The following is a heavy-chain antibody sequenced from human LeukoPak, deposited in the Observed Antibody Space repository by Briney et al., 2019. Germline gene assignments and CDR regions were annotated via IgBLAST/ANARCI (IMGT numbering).Heavy chain of an antibody. J-gene: IGHJ4*02. Sequence: PGRSLRLSCAASGFTFSSYAMHWVRQAPGKGLEWAAVISYDGSNKYYADSVKGRFTISRDNAKNTLYMQMNSLRAEDTAVYYCARRHDYGGNFPLDYWGQGTLVTVSS. D-gene: IGHD4-23*01. CDR3: ARRHDYGGNFPLDY. CDR1: GFTFSSYA. V-gene: IGHV3-30*04. CDR2: ISYDGSNK.